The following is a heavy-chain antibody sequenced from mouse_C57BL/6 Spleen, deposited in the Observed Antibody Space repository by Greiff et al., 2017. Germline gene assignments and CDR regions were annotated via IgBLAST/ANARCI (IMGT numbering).Heavy chain of an antibody. CDR3: ASYDYAFAY. Sequence: VQLQQSGPGLVQPSQSLSITCTVSGFSLTSYGVHWVRQSPGKGLEWLGVIWSGGSTDHNAAFISRLSISKDNSKSQVFFKMNSLQADDTAIYYCASYDYAFAYWGQGTLVTVSA. D-gene: IGHD2-4*01. J-gene: IGHJ3*01. CDR2: IWSGGST. V-gene: IGHV2-2*01. CDR1: GFSLTSYG.